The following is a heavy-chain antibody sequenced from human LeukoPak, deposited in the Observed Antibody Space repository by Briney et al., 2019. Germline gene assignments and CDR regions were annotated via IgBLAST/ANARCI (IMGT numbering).Heavy chain of an antibody. V-gene: IGHV3-53*01. D-gene: IGHD3-9*01. CDR1: GFTVSSNY. Sequence: GGSLRLSCAASGFTVSSNYMSWVRQAPGKGLEWASVIYSGGSTYYADSVKGRFTISRDNSKNTLYLQMNSLRAEDTAVYYCAKDSYYDILTGYRQPPFDYWGQGTLVTVSS. CDR3: AKDSYYDILTGYRQPPFDY. J-gene: IGHJ4*02. CDR2: IYSGGST.